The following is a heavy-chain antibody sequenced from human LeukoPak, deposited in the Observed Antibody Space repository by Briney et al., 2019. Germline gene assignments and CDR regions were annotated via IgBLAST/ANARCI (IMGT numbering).Heavy chain of an antibody. V-gene: IGHV4-34*01. Sequence: SETLSLTCAVYGGSFSGYYWSWIRQPPGKGLEWIGEINHSGSTNYNPSLKSRVTTSVDTSKNQFSLKLSSVTAADTAVYYCARALYYYYGMDVWGQGTTVTVSS. J-gene: IGHJ6*02. CDR3: ARALYYYYGMDV. CDR2: INHSGST. CDR1: GGSFSGYY.